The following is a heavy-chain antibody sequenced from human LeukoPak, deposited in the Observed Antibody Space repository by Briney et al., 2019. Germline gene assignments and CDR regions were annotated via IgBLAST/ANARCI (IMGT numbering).Heavy chain of an antibody. CDR2: IYYSGSA. CDR1: GGSMSPYY. Sequence: SETLSLTCTVSGGSMSPYYWSWIRQPPGKGLEWIGYIYYSGSANYNPSLKSRVTISVDTTTNQFALKLTSVTAADTAVYYCARHGTMIVGTFDYWGQGSLVTVSS. V-gene: IGHV4-59*08. J-gene: IGHJ4*02. CDR3: ARHGTMIVGTFDY. D-gene: IGHD3/OR15-3a*01.